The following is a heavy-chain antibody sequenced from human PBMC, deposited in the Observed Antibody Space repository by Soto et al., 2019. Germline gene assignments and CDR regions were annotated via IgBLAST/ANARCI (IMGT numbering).Heavy chain of an antibody. D-gene: IGHD4-4*01. CDR1: GVTVCNFW. CDR3: VRDWTTVTLFGP. CDR2: MNGDGSIT. Sequence: GGSLSLSCAACGVTVCNFWMHWVRQAPGKGLVWVSRMNGDGSITGHADSVKGRCTISRDNAKNTVYLQMNNLRVEDTAVYYCVRDWTTVTLFGPWGQGTLVTVSS. V-gene: IGHV3-74*01. J-gene: IGHJ5*02.